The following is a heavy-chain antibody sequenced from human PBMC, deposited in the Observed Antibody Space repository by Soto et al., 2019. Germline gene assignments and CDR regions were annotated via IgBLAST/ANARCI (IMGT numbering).Heavy chain of an antibody. CDR3: VKGEYYYDGSAYYPFDY. CDR1: GFTVSSNY. CDR2: IYSGGST. J-gene: IGHJ4*02. Sequence: GGSLRLSCAASGFTVSSNYMSWVRQAPGKGLEWVSVIYSGGSTYYADSVKGRLTISRDNSKNTLYLQMNSLRAEDTAVYYCVKGEYYYDGSAYYPFDYWGQGRMVTVSS. V-gene: IGHV3-66*01. D-gene: IGHD3-22*01.